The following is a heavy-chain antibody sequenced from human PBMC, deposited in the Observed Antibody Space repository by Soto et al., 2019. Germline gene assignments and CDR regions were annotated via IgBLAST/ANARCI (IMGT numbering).Heavy chain of an antibody. Sequence: QVQLVQSGAEVKKPGASVKVSCKASGYTFTSYGISWVRQAPGQGLEWMGWISAYNGNTNYAQKLQGRVTMTTDTSTSTAYMELSSLRSDDTAVYYCARDLMTTVTGGYSYYMDVWGKGTTVTVSS. CDR1: GYTFTSYG. CDR2: ISAYNGNT. CDR3: ARDLMTTVTGGYSYYMDV. V-gene: IGHV1-18*01. D-gene: IGHD4-17*01. J-gene: IGHJ6*03.